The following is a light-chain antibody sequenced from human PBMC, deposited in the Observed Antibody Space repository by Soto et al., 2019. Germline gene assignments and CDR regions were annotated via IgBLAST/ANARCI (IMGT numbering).Light chain of an antibody. J-gene: IGKJ5*01. CDR2: AAS. V-gene: IGKV1-9*01. Sequence: IPLTQSPSSLSASVGYRFTITCRASQGIRSDLAWYQQKPGKAPKILIYAASTLQSGVPSRFSGSGSRTDFTLTISILQPEDVANYFCQQLNTYPITFGQGTRLEIK. CDR3: QQLNTYPIT. CDR1: QGIRSD.